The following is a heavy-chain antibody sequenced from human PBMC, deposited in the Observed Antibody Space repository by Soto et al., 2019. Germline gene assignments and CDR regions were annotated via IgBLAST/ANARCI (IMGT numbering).Heavy chain of an antibody. V-gene: IGHV3-23*01. J-gene: IGHJ5*02. CDR3: AKGAYGSGSYYRIWFDP. Sequence: GGSLRLSCAASGSTFSSYAMSWVRQAPGKGLEWVSAISGSGGSTYYADSVKGRFTISRDNSKSTLYLQMNSLRAEDTAIYYCAKGAYGSGSYYRIWFDPWGQGTLVTVSS. D-gene: IGHD3-10*01. CDR1: GSTFSSYA. CDR2: ISGSGGST.